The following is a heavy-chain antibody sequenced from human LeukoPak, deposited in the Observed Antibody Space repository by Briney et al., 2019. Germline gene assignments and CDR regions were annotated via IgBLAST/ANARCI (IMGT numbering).Heavy chain of an antibody. Sequence: SVKVSCKASGGTFSSYAISWVRQAPGQGLEWRGRIIPILGIANYAQKFQGRVTITADKSTSTAYMELSSLRSEDTAVYYCARGEMATIGDYWFNPWGQGTLVTVSS. CDR1: GGTFSSYA. CDR2: IIPILGIA. V-gene: IGHV1-69*04. D-gene: IGHD5-24*01. CDR3: ARGEMATIGDYWFNP. J-gene: IGHJ5*02.